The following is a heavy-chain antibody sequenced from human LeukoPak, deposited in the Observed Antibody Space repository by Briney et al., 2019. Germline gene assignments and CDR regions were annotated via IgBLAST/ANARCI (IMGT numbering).Heavy chain of an antibody. CDR2: LTSGGST. CDR1: GFTFNNYA. CDR3: ARQGTYSSAIGMGY. V-gene: IGHV3-23*01. D-gene: IGHD6-19*01. Sequence: GGSLRLSCAASGFTFNNYAVSWVRQAPGKGLEWVSALTSGGSTFHVDSVSGRFTISRDNSKNTLSLQMNSLRAEDTAVYFCARQGTYSSAIGMGYWGQGTLVTVSS. J-gene: IGHJ4*02.